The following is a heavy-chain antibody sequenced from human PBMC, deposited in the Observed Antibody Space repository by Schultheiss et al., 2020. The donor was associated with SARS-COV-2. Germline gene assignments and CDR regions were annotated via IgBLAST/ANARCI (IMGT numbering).Heavy chain of an antibody. Sequence: SQTLSLTCTVSGGSISSYYWIWVRQPPGKELEWIGYIYYSGDTKYNPSLKSRVTISIDTSKNQFSLKLTSVTAEDTAVYYCARGPDGHKRGGVDYWGQGTLVTVSS. J-gene: IGHJ4*02. CDR3: ARGPDGHKRGGVDY. CDR2: IYYSGDT. V-gene: IGHV4-59*01. D-gene: IGHD5-24*01. CDR1: GGSISSYY.